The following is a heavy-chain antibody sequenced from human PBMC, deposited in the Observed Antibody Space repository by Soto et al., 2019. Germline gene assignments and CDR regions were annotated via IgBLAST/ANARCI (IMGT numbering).Heavy chain of an antibody. CDR2: IYYSGST. Sequence: QVQLQESGPGLVKPSETLSLTCTVSGGSISSYYWSWIRQPPGKGLEWIGYIYYSGSTNYNPSLKSRVTISVDTSKNQFSLKLSSATAADTAVYYCARVSLYYDILTAPNYGMDVWGQGTTVTVSS. J-gene: IGHJ6*02. CDR3: ARVSLYYDILTAPNYGMDV. CDR1: GGSISSYY. D-gene: IGHD3-9*01. V-gene: IGHV4-59*01.